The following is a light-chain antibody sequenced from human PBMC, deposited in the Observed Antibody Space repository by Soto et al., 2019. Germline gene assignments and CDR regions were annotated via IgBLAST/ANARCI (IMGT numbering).Light chain of an antibody. Sequence: DIQMTQSPSSVSASVGDRVTITCRASQGLGVWLGWYQQKPGKAPQLLIFGASGLQTGVPSRFSGSGSGTDFTLTISSLQPEDFATSCCQQAYSFPLTFGGGTNVEIK. CDR3: QQAYSFPLT. J-gene: IGKJ4*01. V-gene: IGKV1-12*01. CDR1: QGLGVW. CDR2: GAS.